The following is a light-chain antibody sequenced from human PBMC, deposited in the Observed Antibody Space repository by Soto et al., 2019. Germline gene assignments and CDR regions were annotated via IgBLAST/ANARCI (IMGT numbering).Light chain of an antibody. CDR3: QQYGSSSWT. CDR2: GAS. J-gene: IGKJ1*01. Sequence: EIVLTQSPVTLSLSPGKRATLSCRASQSISSSYLAWYQQRPGQAPRLLIYGASGRATGIPDRFSGSGSGTEFTLTISRLEPEDFAVYYCQQYGSSSWTFGQGTKVDIK. CDR1: QSISSSY. V-gene: IGKV3-20*01.